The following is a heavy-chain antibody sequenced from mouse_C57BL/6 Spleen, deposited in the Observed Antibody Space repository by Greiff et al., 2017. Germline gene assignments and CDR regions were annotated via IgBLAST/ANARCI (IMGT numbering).Heavy chain of an antibody. CDR2: INPNNGGT. Sequence: EVQLQQSGPELVKPGASVKMSCKASGYTFTDYNMHWVKQSHGKSLEWIGYINPNNGGTSYNQKFKGKATLTVNKSSSTAYMELRSLTSEDSAVYYCASPLREDFDYWGQGTTLTVSS. V-gene: IGHV1-22*01. J-gene: IGHJ2*01. CDR1: GYTFTDYN. CDR3: ASPLREDFDY. D-gene: IGHD1-1*01.